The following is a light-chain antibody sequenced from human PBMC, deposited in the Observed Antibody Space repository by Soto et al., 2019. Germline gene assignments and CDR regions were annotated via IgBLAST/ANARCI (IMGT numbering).Light chain of an antibody. J-gene: IGKJ4*01. V-gene: IGKV3-15*01. CDR2: GVS. Sequence: EIVMTQSPATLSVSPGERATLSCRASQSVSSNLAWYQQKPGQAPRLLIYGVSTRATGIPARFSGSGSETEFTLTISSLQSEDFAVYYCQHYNNRPLTFGGGTKVEIK. CDR1: QSVSSN. CDR3: QHYNNRPLT.